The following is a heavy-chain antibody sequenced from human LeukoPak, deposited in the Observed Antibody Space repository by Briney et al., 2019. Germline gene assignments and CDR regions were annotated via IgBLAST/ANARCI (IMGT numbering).Heavy chain of an antibody. CDR2: IYYSGST. CDR3: ARGEVPDGGSCYNGY. CDR1: GGSISSGGYY. V-gene: IGHV4-31*03. J-gene: IGHJ4*02. D-gene: IGHD2-15*01. Sequence: PSQTLSLTCTVSGGSISSGGYYWSWIRQHPGKGLEWIGYIYYSGSTYYNPSLKSRVTISVDTSKNQFSLKLSSVTAADTAVYYCARGEVPDGGSCYNGYWGQGTLVTVSS.